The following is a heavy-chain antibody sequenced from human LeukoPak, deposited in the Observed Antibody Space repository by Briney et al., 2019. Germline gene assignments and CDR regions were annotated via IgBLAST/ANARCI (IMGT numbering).Heavy chain of an antibody. CDR2: INPNSGGT. CDR1: GYTFTGYY. J-gene: IGHJ4*02. CDR3: AREVGIRPRRILY. Sequence: ASVKVSCKASGYTFTGYYMHWVRQAPGQGLEWMGRINPNSGGTNYAQKFQGRVTMTRDTSISTAYMELSRRRSDDTAVYYCAREVGIRPRRILYWGRRTLVTVSS. D-gene: IGHD1-14*01. V-gene: IGHV1-2*06.